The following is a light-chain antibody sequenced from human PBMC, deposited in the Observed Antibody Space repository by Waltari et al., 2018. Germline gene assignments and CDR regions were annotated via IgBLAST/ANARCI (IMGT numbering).Light chain of an antibody. CDR1: SGSVSFTHY. V-gene: IGLV8-61*01. Sequence: QTVVTQEPSFSVSPGGTVTLTCGLTSGSVSFTHYPSWYQQTPGHPPRTLIYSTNTRSSGVPDRFSGSILGDKAALTITGAQADDEAAYYCVLYMSRDILFGGGTKLTVL. J-gene: IGLJ3*02. CDR3: VLYMSRDIL. CDR2: STN.